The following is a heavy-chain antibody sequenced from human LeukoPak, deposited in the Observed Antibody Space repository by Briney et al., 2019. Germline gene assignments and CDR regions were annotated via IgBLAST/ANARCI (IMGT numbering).Heavy chain of an antibody. J-gene: IGHJ4*02. Sequence: PSETPSLTCTVSVGSISTYYWSWIRQPPGKGLEWIGYVYYSGNTDYNPSLKSRVTISIDTSKKQFSLKLRSVSAADTAVYYCARGAESYYDRHFDYWGQGTLVTVSS. V-gene: IGHV4-59*01. CDR1: VGSISTYY. CDR2: VYYSGNT. CDR3: ARGAESYYDRHFDY. D-gene: IGHD1-26*01.